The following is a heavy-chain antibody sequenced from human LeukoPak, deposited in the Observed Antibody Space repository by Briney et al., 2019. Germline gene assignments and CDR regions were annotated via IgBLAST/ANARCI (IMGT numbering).Heavy chain of an antibody. CDR1: GYTFTSYG. D-gene: IGHD3-9*01. J-gene: IGHJ4*02. Sequence: ASVKVSCKASGYTFTSYGISWVRQAPGQGLEWMGWISAYNGNTNYTHKRQGRVTMTTDTSTSTAYMELRRLRSDNTAVYYCARRGYILTGYYNEDFDYWGQGTLVTVSS. V-gene: IGHV1-18*04. CDR2: ISAYNGNT. CDR3: ARRGYILTGYYNEDFDY.